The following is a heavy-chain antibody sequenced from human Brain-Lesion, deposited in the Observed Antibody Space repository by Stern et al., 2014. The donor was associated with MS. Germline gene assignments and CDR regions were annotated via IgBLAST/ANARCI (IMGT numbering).Heavy chain of an antibody. CDR3: ARRELDGGFDLRYNWFDP. CDR2: IYYSGST. Sequence: VQLVESGPGLVKPSETLSLTCTVSGGFISRSSYYWAWIRQPPGKGLEWIGSIYYSGSTDYNPSLKNRVTIPVDPSRNHFPLKLPSVTAADTAIYYCARRELDGGFDLRYNWFDPWGQGTLVTVSS. J-gene: IGHJ5*02. D-gene: IGHD5-12*01. CDR1: GGFISRSSYY. V-gene: IGHV4-39*01.